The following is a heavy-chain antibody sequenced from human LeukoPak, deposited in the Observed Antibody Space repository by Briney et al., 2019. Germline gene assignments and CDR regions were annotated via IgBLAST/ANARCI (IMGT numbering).Heavy chain of an antibody. D-gene: IGHD5-18*01. CDR1: GFTFSSYA. CDR3: ARDLHRSGDTAMVFDY. Sequence: PGGSLRLSCAASGFTFSSYAMSWVRQAPGKGLEWVSAISGSGGSTYYADSVKGRFTISRDNAKNSLYLQMNSLRAEDTAVYYCARDLHRSGDTAMVFDYWGQGTLVTVSS. CDR2: ISGSGGST. V-gene: IGHV3-23*01. J-gene: IGHJ4*02.